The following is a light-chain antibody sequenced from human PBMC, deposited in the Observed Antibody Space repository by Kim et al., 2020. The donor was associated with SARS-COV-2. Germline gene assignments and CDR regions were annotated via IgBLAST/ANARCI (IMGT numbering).Light chain of an antibody. J-gene: IGKJ2*01. Sequence: LSPGERATLACRASQSVSSSYLAWYQQKPGQAPRLLIYGASSRATGLPDRFSGSGSGTEFTLTISRLEPEDFAVYYCQQYGSSPYTFGQGTKLEI. CDR3: QQYGSSPYT. V-gene: IGKV3-20*01. CDR1: QSVSSSY. CDR2: GAS.